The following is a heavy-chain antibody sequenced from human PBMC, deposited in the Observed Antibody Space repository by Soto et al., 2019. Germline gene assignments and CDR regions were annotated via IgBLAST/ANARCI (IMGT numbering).Heavy chain of an antibody. V-gene: IGHV3-30*18. CDR2: ISYDGSNK. CDR1: GFTFSRYG. Sequence: QVQLVESGGGVVQPGRSLRLSCAASGFTFSRYGMHWVRQAPGKGLEWVAVISYDGSNKYYADSVKGRFTISRDNSKNTLYLQMNSLRAEDTDVYYCANGPGRIDYWGQGTLVTVSS. J-gene: IGHJ4*02. CDR3: ANGPGRIDY.